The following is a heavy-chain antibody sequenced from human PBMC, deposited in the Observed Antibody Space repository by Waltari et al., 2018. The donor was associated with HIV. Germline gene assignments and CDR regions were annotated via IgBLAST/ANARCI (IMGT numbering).Heavy chain of an antibody. V-gene: IGHV1-8*01. Sequence: QAQLVQSGAEVKRPGASVKVSCKASGYTFSNYDFNWVRQATGEGLGWMGWMNPNSGNSGVVQKFQGRVTMTRDTAISTAYMELSSLGSEDTAVYYCARGGEMGAPYVGMDVWGQGTTVTVSS. CDR3: ARGGEMGAPYVGMDV. D-gene: IGHD3-10*01. J-gene: IGHJ6*02. CDR1: GYTFSNYD. CDR2: MNPNSGNS.